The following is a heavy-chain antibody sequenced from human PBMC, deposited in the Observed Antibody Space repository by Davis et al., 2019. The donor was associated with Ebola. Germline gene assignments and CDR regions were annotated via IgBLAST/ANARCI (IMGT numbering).Heavy chain of an antibody. CDR2: ISAYNGNT. CDR1: GYTFTSYA. CDR3: ARHHSRGWPLHVFDI. D-gene: IGHD6-19*01. V-gene: IGHV1-18*01. J-gene: IGHJ3*02. Sequence: ASVKVSCKASGYTFTSYAISWVRQAPGQGLEWMGWISAYNGNTNYALNFRGRLTMTTDSSTATVYMELGSLRSDDTADYYCARHHSRGWPLHVFDIWGQGTTVTVSS.